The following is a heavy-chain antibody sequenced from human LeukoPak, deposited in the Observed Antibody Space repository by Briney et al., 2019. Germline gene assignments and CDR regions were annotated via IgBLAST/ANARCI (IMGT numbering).Heavy chain of an antibody. CDR2: IKLDGSEK. J-gene: IGHJ4*02. Sequence: GGSLSLSCEPSGFTFGKYWMSWFRQAPGKGLEWVANIKLDGSEKNYVDSVKGRFTISRDNTKNSLYLQMNSLRAEDTAVFYCARDQYDTWSRRGNFDSWGQGTLVIVSS. D-gene: IGHD3-3*01. CDR1: GFTFGKYW. V-gene: IGHV3-7*03. CDR3: ARDQYDTWSRRGNFDS.